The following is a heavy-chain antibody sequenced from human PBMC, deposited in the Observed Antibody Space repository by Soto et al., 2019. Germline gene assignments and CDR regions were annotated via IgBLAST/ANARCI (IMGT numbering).Heavy chain of an antibody. Sequence: EVQVLESGGGSVQPGGSLRLSCAASGFTFSSFAMSWVRHAPGKGLEWVSEITGSTGTTYYADSVKGRFIISRDNSKNTVHLQKNSLRVEDTAVYYCAKDTSSSPYYMDVWGKGTTVTVSS. CDR3: AKDTSSSPYYMDV. CDR2: ITGSTGTT. V-gene: IGHV3-23*01. D-gene: IGHD2-2*01. J-gene: IGHJ6*03. CDR1: GFTFSSFA.